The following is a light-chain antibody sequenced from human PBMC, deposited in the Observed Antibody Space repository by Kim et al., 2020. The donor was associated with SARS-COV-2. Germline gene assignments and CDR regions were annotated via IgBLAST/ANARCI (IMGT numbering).Light chain of an antibody. Sequence: ETMMTQSPATLSVSPGERATLSCWASQSVSSNLAWYQQKPGQAPRLLIYGASTRATGIPARFSGSGSGTEFTLTISSLQSEDFAVYYCQQYNDWPLTFGGGTKVDIK. CDR2: GAS. CDR3: QQYNDWPLT. V-gene: IGKV3-15*01. J-gene: IGKJ4*01. CDR1: QSVSSN.